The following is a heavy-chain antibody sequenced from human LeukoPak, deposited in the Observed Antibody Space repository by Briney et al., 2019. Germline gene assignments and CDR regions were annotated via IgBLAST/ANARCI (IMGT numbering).Heavy chain of an antibody. D-gene: IGHD4-11*01. V-gene: IGHV3-20*04. CDR1: GFTFSNYA. Sequence: GGSLRLSCAASGFTFSNYAMSWVRQAPGKGLEWVSGINWNGGNTGYADSVKGRFTISRDNAKNSLYLQMNSLRAEDTALYYCARVASNYDFDCWGQGTLVTVSS. CDR2: INWNGGNT. CDR3: ARVASNYDFDC. J-gene: IGHJ4*02.